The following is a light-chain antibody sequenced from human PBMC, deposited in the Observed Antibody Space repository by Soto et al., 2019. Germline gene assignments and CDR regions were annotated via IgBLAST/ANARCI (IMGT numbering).Light chain of an antibody. J-gene: IGKJ1*01. CDR1: QSLVYSDGDTY. CDR3: MQGTHWPWT. Sequence: DVVMTQSPLSLPVTLGQPASISCKSSQSLVYSDGDTYLNWFQQRPGQSPRRLIYKVSTRDSGVPDRFSGSGSGSDFTLKISRVEAEDLGVFYCMQGTHWPWTFGQGTKVEI. CDR2: KVS. V-gene: IGKV2-30*01.